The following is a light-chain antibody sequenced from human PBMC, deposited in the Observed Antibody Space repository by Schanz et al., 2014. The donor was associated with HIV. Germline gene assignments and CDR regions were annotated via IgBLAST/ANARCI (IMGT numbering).Light chain of an antibody. CDR2: DVD. CDR1: SSDVGGYNY. J-gene: IGLJ3*02. V-gene: IGLV2-14*03. CDR3: SLFAGSNIPWV. Sequence: QSALTQPASVSGSPGQSITISCTGTSSDVGGYNYVSWYQQHPGKAPKLIIFDVDNRPSGVSWRFSASKSGNTASLTISGLQPEDEADYYCSLFAGSNIPWVFGGGTKLTVL.